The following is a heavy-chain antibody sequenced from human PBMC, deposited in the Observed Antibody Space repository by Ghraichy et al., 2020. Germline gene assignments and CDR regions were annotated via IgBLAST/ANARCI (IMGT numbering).Heavy chain of an antibody. Sequence: LSLTCAASGFTVSSNYMSWVRQAPGKGLEWVSVIYSGGSTYYADSVRGRFTISRDNSKNTLYLQMNSLRAEDTAVYYCARDNWNSSYYYYYGMDVWGQGTTVTVSS. J-gene: IGHJ6*02. CDR1: GFTVSSNY. V-gene: IGHV3-53*01. D-gene: IGHD1-7*01. CDR2: IYSGGST. CDR3: ARDNWNSSYYYYYGMDV.